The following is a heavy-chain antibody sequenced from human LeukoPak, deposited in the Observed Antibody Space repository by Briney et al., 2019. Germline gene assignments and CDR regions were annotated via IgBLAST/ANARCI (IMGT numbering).Heavy chain of an antibody. CDR1: GFIFSNYV. J-gene: IGHJ3*02. V-gene: IGHV3-23*01. CDR2: ISGSAGST. D-gene: IGHD1-14*01. CDR3: ARTRHVGTDAFDI. Sequence: GGSLRLSCAASGFIFSNYVMSWVRQAPGQGLEWVSVISGSAGSTYYADSVKGRFTISRDNSKNTLYLQMNSLRAEDTAVYYCARTRHVGTDAFDIWGQGTMVTVSS.